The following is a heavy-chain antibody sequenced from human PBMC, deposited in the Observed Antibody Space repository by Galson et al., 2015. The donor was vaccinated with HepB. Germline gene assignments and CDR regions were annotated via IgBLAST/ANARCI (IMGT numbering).Heavy chain of an antibody. Sequence: SLRLSCAASGFTFSSYGMHWVRQAPGKGLEWVAVISYDGSNKYYADSVKGRFTISRDNSKNTLYLQMNSLRAEDTAVYYCAKDLRYYDSSGYLPTYYGMDVWGQGTTVTVSS. V-gene: IGHV3-30*18. CDR2: ISYDGSNK. CDR3: AKDLRYYDSSGYLPTYYGMDV. D-gene: IGHD3-22*01. CDR1: GFTFSSYG. J-gene: IGHJ6*02.